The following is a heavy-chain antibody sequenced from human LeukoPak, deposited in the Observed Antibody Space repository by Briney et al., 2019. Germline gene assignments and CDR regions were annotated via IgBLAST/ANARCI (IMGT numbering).Heavy chain of an antibody. CDR3: ARDTARGSSGWYGGSYYYYYYMDV. Sequence: PGGSLRLSCAASGFTFDDYGMSWVRQAPGKGLEWVSGINWNGGSTDYADSVKGRFTISRDNAKNSLYLQMNSLRAEDTAVYYCARDTARGSSGWYGGSYYYYYYMDVWGKGTTVTISS. D-gene: IGHD6-19*01. J-gene: IGHJ6*03. CDR2: INWNGGST. V-gene: IGHV3-20*04. CDR1: GFTFDDYG.